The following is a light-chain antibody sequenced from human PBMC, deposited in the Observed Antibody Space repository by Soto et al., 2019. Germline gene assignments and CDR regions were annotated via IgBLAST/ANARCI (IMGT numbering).Light chain of an antibody. V-gene: IGKV3-15*01. Sequence: EIVMTQSPDTLSVPPGESATLSCWASQSVSNYLAWYQQKPGQAPRLLIYGASTRATGIPARFSGSGSGTEFTLTISGLQSEDFAVYYCQQYNNWPRRTFGQGTKVDIK. J-gene: IGKJ1*01. CDR3: QQYNNWPRRT. CDR2: GAS. CDR1: QSVSNY.